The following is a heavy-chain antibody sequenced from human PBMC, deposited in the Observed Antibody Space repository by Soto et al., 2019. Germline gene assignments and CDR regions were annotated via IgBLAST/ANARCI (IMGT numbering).Heavy chain of an antibody. CDR1: GDSVSSNSAA. V-gene: IGHV6-1*01. CDR2: TYYRSKWYN. CDR3: ARDSSGYYWFDP. D-gene: IGHD3-22*01. J-gene: IGHJ5*02. Sequence: PSETLSLTCAISGDSVSSNSAAWNWIRQSPSRGLEWLGRTYYRSKWYNDYAVSVKSRITINPDTSKNQFSLKMSSVTAADTAVYYCARDSSGYYWFDPWGQGTLVTVSS.